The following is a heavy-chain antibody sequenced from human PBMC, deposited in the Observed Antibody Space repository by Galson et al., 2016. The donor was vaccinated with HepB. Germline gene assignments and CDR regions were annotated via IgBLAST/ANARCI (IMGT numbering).Heavy chain of an antibody. J-gene: IGHJ4*02. CDR1: GYSISSGYQ. Sequence: ATLSPTCAVTGYSISSGYQWGWIRQPPGKGLEWIGSIYHSGSTYYNPSLKSRVTISVDTSKNQFSLKLSSVTAADTAVYYCARGSLWYDYWGQGTLVTVSS. CDR2: IYHSGST. D-gene: IGHD6-13*01. CDR3: ARGSLWYDY. V-gene: IGHV4-38-2*01.